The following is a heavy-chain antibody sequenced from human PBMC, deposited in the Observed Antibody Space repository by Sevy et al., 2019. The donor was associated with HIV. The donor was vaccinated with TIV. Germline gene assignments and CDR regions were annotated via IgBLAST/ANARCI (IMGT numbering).Heavy chain of an antibody. J-gene: IGHJ6*02. V-gene: IGHV3-21*01. CDR2: ISSGSGYI. CDR1: GFSFSDYN. CDR3: ARDKTILEGRYGMDV. D-gene: IGHD3-3*01. Sequence: GGSLRLSCAASGFSFSDYNMNWVRQAPGKGLEWVSFISSGSGYIYYEDSMKGRFTISRDNAKNSLYLQLNSLRAEDTAVYYCARDKTILEGRYGMDVWGHGTTVTVSS.